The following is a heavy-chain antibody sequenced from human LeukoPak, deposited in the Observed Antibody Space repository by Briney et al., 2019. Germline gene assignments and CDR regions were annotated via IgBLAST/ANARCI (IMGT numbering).Heavy chain of an antibody. CDR1: GGPISSSSYY. CDR3: ARDNTGIAVAGFDY. D-gene: IGHD6-19*01. J-gene: IGHJ4*02. Sequence: SETLTLTCTVSGGPISSSSYYWGWIRQPPGKGLEWIGSIYYSGSTYYNPSLKSRVTISVDTSKNQFSLKLSSVTAADTAVYYCARDNTGIAVAGFDYWGQGTLVTVSS. CDR2: IYYSGST. V-gene: IGHV4-39*07.